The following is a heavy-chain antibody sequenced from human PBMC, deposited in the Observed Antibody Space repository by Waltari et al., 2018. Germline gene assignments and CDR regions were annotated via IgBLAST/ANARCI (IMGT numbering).Heavy chain of an antibody. CDR3: ARLIAAAGTPFFDVPSGMDV. V-gene: IGHV3-53*01. D-gene: IGHD6-13*01. Sequence: EVQLVESGGGLIQPGGSLRLSCAASGFTVSSNYMSWGRQAPGTGLEWVSVIYSGGSTYYAESVKGRFTISRDNSKNTLYLQMNSLRAEDTAVYYCARLIAAAGTPFFDVPSGMDVWGQGTTVTVSS. CDR1: GFTVSSNY. J-gene: IGHJ6*02. CDR2: IYSGGST.